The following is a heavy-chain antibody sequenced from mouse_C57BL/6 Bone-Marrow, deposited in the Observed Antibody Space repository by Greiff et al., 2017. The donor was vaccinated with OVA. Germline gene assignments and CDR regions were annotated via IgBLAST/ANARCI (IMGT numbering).Heavy chain of an antibody. Sequence: VQVVESGAELARPGASVKMSCKASGYTFTSYTMHWVKQRPGQGLEWIGYINPSSGYTKYNQKFKDKATLTADKSSSTAYMQLSSLTSEDSAVYYCASSPSYYYGSTYYAMDYWGQGTSVTVSS. V-gene: IGHV1-4*01. CDR1: GYTFTSYT. CDR3: ASSPSYYYGSTYYAMDY. D-gene: IGHD1-1*01. J-gene: IGHJ4*01. CDR2: INPSSGYT.